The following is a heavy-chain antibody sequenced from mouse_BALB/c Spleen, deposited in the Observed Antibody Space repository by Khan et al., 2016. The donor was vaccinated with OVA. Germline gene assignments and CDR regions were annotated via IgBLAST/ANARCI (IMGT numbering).Heavy chain of an antibody. J-gene: IGHJ4*01. V-gene: IGHV2-6-1*01. Sequence: QVQLKESGPGLVAPSQSLSITCTISGFSLTNYGVHWVRQPPGKGLEWLAVIWNDGSTNYNSVLKSRLTITKDDSKSQVFLKMNSLQTDDTAIYLCARQPYYHYNVMDYWGQGTSVTVSS. D-gene: IGHD2-10*01. CDR1: GFSLTNYG. CDR3: ARQPYYHYNVMDY. CDR2: IWNDGST.